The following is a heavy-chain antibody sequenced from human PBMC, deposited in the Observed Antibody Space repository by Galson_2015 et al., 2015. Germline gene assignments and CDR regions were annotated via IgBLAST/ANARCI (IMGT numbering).Heavy chain of an antibody. CDR3: AKEAKTGRYDNPVQH. V-gene: IGHV3-30*18. J-gene: IGHJ1*01. CDR1: GFTFSSYG. D-gene: IGHD3-22*01. CDR2: ISYDGSNK. Sequence: SLRLSCAASGFTFSSYGMHWVRQAPGKGLEWVAVISYDGSNKYYADSVKGRFTISRDNSKNTLYLQMNSLRAEGTAVYYCAKEAKTGRYDNPVQHWGQGSLVTVSS.